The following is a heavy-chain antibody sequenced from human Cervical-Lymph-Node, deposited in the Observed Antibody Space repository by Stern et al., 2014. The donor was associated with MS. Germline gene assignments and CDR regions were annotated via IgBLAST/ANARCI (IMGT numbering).Heavy chain of an antibody. CDR3: ARNFVETLMVRRSGYLDY. CDR2: INNNTGNP. D-gene: IGHD3-10*01. V-gene: IGHV7-4-1*02. CDR1: GYNFTSYA. J-gene: IGHJ4*02. Sequence: VQLEESGSELKKPGASVKLSCEASGYNFTSYAVNWVRQVPGEGLEWMGWINNNTGNPTYAQGFTGQFPFSLANSRRPEYLHISSLKTEDTAVYYCARNFVETLMVRRSGYLDYWGQGTLVTVSS.